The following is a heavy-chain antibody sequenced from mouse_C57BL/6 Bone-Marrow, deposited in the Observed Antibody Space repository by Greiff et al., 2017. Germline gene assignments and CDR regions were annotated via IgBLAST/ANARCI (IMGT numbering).Heavy chain of an antibody. CDR1: GFSFTGYG. CDR3: AKKDYNGSSHWDMDV. J-gene: IGHJ1*03. D-gene: IGHD1-1*01. Sequence: QVQLQQSGPGLMQPSQSLSITCTVSGFSFTGYGVHWVRQSPGKGLEWLGVIWRGGGTDYNAAFMSRLSITKDNSKSHVFFKMNSLQADDTAIYYCAKKDYNGSSHWDMDVWGTGTTVTVSS. CDR2: IWRGGGT. V-gene: IGHV2-5*01.